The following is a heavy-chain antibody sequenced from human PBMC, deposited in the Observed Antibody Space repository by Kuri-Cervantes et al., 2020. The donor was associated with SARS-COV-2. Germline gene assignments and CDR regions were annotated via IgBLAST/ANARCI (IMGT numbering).Heavy chain of an antibody. CDR1: GFTFSSYA. Sequence: GESQKISCAASGFTFSSYAMSWVRQAPGKGLEWVSAISGSGGSTYYADSVKGRFTISRDNSKNTLILQMNSLRAEDTAVYYCAKDWGYCSSTSCYDNWFDPWGQGTLVTVSS. CDR2: ISGSGGST. D-gene: IGHD2-2*01. J-gene: IGHJ5*02. CDR3: AKDWGYCSSTSCYDNWFDP. V-gene: IGHV3-23*01.